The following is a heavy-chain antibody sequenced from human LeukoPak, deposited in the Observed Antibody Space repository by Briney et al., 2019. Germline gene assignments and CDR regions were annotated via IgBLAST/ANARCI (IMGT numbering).Heavy chain of an antibody. CDR2: IYHSGST. CDR1: GGSISSSNW. Sequence: SETLSLTCAVSGGSISSSNWWSWVRQPPGKGLEWIGEIYHSGSTNYNPSLKSRVTISVDKSKNQFSLKLSSVTAADTAVYYCARDGNYYGTGSYLFDPWGQGTLVTVSS. CDR3: ARDGNYYGTGSYLFDP. D-gene: IGHD3-10*01. J-gene: IGHJ5*02. V-gene: IGHV4-4*02.